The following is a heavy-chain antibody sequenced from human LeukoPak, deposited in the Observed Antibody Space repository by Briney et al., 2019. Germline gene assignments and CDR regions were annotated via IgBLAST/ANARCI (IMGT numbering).Heavy chain of an antibody. D-gene: IGHD2-2*01. CDR3: ARPSQTYCSSTSCYLDV. J-gene: IGHJ6*04. V-gene: IGHV4-34*01. Sequence: PSETLSLTCAVYGGSFSGYYWSWIRQPPGKGLEWIGEINHSGSTNYNPSLKSRVTISVDTSKNQFSLKLSSVTAADTAVYYCARPSQTYCSSTSCYLDVWGKGTTVTVSS. CDR1: GGSFSGYY. CDR2: INHSGST.